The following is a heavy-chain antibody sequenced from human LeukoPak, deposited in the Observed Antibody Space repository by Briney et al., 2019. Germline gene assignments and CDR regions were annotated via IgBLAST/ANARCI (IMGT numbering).Heavy chain of an antibody. D-gene: IGHD6-13*01. V-gene: IGHV3-9*01. CDR3: VSVHYSSSWYSFDY. J-gene: IGHJ4*02. CDR2: ISWSSGDI. CDR1: GFTFDDYA. Sequence: PGGSLRLSFAASGFTFDDYAMHWVRQAPGKGLEWVSGISWSSGDIGYADSVKGRFTISRDNAKNSLYLQMNTLRAEDTALYYCVSVHYSSSWYSFDYWGQGTLVTVSS.